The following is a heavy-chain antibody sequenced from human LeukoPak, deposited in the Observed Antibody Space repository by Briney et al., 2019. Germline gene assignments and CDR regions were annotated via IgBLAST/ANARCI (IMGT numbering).Heavy chain of an antibody. J-gene: IGHJ4*02. CDR1: GGSISSYY. Sequence: SETLSLTCTVSGGSISSYYWSWIRQPPGKGLEWIGYIYYSGSTNYNPSLKSRVTISVDTSKNQFSLKLSSVTAADTAVYFCARAASWYSVFDSWGQGTLVTVSS. V-gene: IGHV4-59*01. D-gene: IGHD6-13*01. CDR3: ARAASWYSVFDS. CDR2: IYYSGST.